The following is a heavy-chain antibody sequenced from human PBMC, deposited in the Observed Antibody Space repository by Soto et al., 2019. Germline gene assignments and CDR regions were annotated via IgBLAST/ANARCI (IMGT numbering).Heavy chain of an antibody. CDR1: GYSFTGYY. CDR3: ARGDYGTGGYPFPYFDY. V-gene: IGHV1-2*02. D-gene: IGHD2-8*02. J-gene: IGHJ4*02. CDR2: INPDSGAT. Sequence: HEHLVQSGAEVKRPGASLKVSCKASGYSFTGYYIHWVRQAPGQGLEWMGWINPDSGATNYAQNFQGRVTLTSAPSISTASMELTSLTSDDTAVYYCARGDYGTGGYPFPYFDYWGQGTLVIVSS.